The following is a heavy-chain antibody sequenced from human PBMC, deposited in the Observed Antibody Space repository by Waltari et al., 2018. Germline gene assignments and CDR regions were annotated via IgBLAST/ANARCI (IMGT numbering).Heavy chain of an antibody. J-gene: IGHJ4*02. CDR2: IYSGGSST. CDR1: GFTFSSYA. Sequence: EVQLLESGGGLVQPGGSLRLSCAASGFTFSSYAMSWVRQAPGKGLEWVSVIYSGGSSTYYADSVKGRFTISRDNSKNTLYLQMNSLRAEDTAVYYCAKSRRGLAYYFDYWGQGTLVTVSS. CDR3: AKSRRGLAYYFDY. V-gene: IGHV3-23*03. D-gene: IGHD6-19*01.